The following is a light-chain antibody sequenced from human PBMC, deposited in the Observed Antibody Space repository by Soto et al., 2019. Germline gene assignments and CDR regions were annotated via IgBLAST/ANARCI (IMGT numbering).Light chain of an antibody. J-gene: IGKJ1*01. Sequence: EIVLTQSPGTLSLSPGERATLSCRASQSVSSYYLAWYQQKPGQAPRLPIYAASSRATGIPDRFSGGGSGTDFTLTISRLEPEDFAVYYCQQCGSSPWTFGQGTKVDIK. CDR3: QQCGSSPWT. CDR1: QSVSSYY. CDR2: AAS. V-gene: IGKV3-20*01.